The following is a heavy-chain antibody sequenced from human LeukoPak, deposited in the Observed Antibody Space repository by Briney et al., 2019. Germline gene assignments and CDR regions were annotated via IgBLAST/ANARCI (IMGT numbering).Heavy chain of an antibody. D-gene: IGHD2-2*01. CDR1: GYTFTSYG. V-gene: IGHV1-18*01. CDR3: ARDISAVPAAMQVDY. J-gene: IGHJ4*02. Sequence: ASVKVSCKASGYTFTSYGISWVRQAPGQGLEWMGWISAYNGNTNYAQKLQGRVTMTTDTSTSTAYMELRSLRSDDTAVYYCARDISAVPAAMQVDYWGQGTLVTVSS. CDR2: ISAYNGNT.